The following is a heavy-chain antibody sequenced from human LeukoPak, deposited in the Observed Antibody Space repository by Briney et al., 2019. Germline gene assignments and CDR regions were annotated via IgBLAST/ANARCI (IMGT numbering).Heavy chain of an antibody. CDR2: INPNSGGT. V-gene: IGHV1-2*02. D-gene: IGHD5-12*01. CDR3: ARDPPLVVATGPRYYFDY. CDR1: GYTFTSYD. J-gene: IGHJ4*02. Sequence: ASVKVSCKASGYTFTSYDINWVRQAPGQGLEWMGWINPNSGGTNYAQKFQGRVTMTRDTSISTAYMELSRLRSDDTAVYYCARDPPLVVATGPRYYFDYWGQGTLVTVSS.